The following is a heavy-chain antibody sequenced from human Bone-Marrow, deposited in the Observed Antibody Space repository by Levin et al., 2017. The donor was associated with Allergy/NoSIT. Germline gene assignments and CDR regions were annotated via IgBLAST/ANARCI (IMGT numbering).Heavy chain of an antibody. CDR2: ISSSSSTI. CDR1: GFTFSSYS. D-gene: IGHD6-13*01. Sequence: GGSLRLSCAASGFTFSSYSMNWVRQAPGKGLEWVSYISSSSSTIYYADSVKGRFTISRDNAKNSLYLQMNSLRAEDTAVYYCARDGPRVSFDYWGQGTLVTVSS. J-gene: IGHJ4*02. CDR3: ARDGPRVSFDY. V-gene: IGHV3-48*01.